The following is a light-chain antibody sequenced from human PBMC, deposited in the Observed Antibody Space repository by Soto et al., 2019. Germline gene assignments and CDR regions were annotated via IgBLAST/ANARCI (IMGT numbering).Light chain of an antibody. Sequence: NFMLTQPHSVSESPGKTVTISCTRSSGSVASNDVQWYQQRPGSAPTTLIYEDNRRPSGVPDRFSGSIDRSSNSASLTISGLKTEDAADYYCQSYDSNNHMVFGGGTKVTVL. J-gene: IGLJ2*01. CDR1: SGSVASND. CDR3: QSYDSNNHMV. V-gene: IGLV6-57*04. CDR2: EDN.